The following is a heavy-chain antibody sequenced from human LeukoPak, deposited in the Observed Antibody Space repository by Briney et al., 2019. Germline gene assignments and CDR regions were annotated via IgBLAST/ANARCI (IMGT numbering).Heavy chain of an antibody. CDR2: INPSGGST. V-gene: IGHV1-46*01. CDR3: ARVLAQSEKFDP. J-gene: IGHJ5*02. CDR1: GYTFTSYY. Sequence: ASVKVSCKASGYTFTSYYMHWVRQAPGQGLEWMGIINPSGGSTSYAQKFQGRVTMTTDTSTSTAYMELRSLRSDDTAVYYCARVLAQSEKFDPWGQGTLVTVSS.